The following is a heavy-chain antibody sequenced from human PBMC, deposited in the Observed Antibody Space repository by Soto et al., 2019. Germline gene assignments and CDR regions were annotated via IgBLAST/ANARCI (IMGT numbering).Heavy chain of an antibody. V-gene: IGHV3-15*01. J-gene: IGHJ5*02. CDR1: GFTFSNAW. D-gene: IGHD6-19*01. CDR3: TTDYSSGWYANWFDP. Sequence: GSLRLSCAASGFTFSNAWMSWVRQAPGKGLEWVGRIKSKTDGGTTDYAAPVKGRFTISRDDSKNTLYLQMNSLKTEDTAVYYCTTDYSSGWYANWFDPWGQGTLVTVSS. CDR2: IKSKTDGGTT.